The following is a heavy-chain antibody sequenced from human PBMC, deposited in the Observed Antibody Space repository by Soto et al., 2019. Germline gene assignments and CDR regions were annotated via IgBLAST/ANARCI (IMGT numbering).Heavy chain of an antibody. V-gene: IGHV1-69*01. D-gene: IGHD3-10*01. Sequence: QVQLVQSGAEVKKPGSSVKVSCKASGGTFSSYAISWVQQAPGQGLEWMGGIIPIFGTANYAQKFQGRVTITADESTSTAYMELSSLRSEDTAVYYCARAKAHMVRGVIINLLFDYWGQGTLVTVSS. J-gene: IGHJ4*02. CDR2: IIPIFGTA. CDR1: GGTFSSYA. CDR3: ARAKAHMVRGVIINLLFDY.